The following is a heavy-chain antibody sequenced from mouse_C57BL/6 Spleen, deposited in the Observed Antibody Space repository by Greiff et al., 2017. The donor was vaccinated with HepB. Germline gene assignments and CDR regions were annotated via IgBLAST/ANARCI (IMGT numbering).Heavy chain of an antibody. Sequence: QVQLQQPGTELVKPGASVKLSCKASGYTFTSYWMHWVKQRPGQGLEWIGNINPSNGGTNYNEKFKSKATLTVDKSASTAYMQLSSLTSEVSAVYYCARGGGSGYVGYYAMDYWGQGTSVTVSS. CDR2: INPSNGGT. V-gene: IGHV1-53*01. J-gene: IGHJ4*01. D-gene: IGHD3-2*02. CDR3: ARGGGSGYVGYYAMDY. CDR1: GYTFTSYW.